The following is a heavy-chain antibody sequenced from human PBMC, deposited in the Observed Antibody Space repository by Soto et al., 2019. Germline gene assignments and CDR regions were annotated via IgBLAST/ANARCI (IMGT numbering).Heavy chain of an antibody. Sequence: GGSLRLSCAASGFTFAHYAMHWARHSPGKGLEWVAFMSHDENRKLYSDSVKGRFTISRDNSKSTLYLQMSRLRSEDTAVYYCAGPTVGYCTNGVCSLGLDVWGQGTTVTVSS. V-gene: IGHV3-30*03. CDR3: AGPTVGYCTNGVCSLGLDV. J-gene: IGHJ6*02. CDR2: MSHDENRK. D-gene: IGHD2-8*01. CDR1: GFTFAHYA.